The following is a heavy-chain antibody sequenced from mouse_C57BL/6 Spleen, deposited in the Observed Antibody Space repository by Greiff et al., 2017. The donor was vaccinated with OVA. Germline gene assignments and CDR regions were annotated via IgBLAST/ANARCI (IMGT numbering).Heavy chain of an antibody. Sequence: EVQLVESGGGLVKPGGSLKLSCAASGFTFSSYAMSWVRQTPEKRLEWVATISDGGSYTYYPDHVKGRFTISKDNAKNNLYLQMSHLKSEDTAMYYCASDRDSSGYGYFDVWGTGTTVTVSS. J-gene: IGHJ1*03. CDR2: ISDGGSYT. V-gene: IGHV5-4*01. D-gene: IGHD3-2*02. CDR1: GFTFSSYA. CDR3: ASDRDSSGYGYFDV.